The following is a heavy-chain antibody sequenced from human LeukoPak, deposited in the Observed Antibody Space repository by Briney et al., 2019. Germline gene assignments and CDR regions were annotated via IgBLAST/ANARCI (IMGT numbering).Heavy chain of an antibody. V-gene: IGHV3-30*18. CDR2: ISYDGSNK. CDR3: AKAQSSSWYRGRRLVGPGD. CDR1: GFTFSSYG. D-gene: IGHD6-13*01. J-gene: IGHJ4*02. Sequence: GGSLRLSCAASGFTFSSYGMHWVRQAPGKGLEWVAVISYDGSNKYYADSVKGRFTISRDNSKNTLYLQMNSLRAEDTAVYYCAKAQSSSWYRGRRLVGPGDWGQGTLVTVSS.